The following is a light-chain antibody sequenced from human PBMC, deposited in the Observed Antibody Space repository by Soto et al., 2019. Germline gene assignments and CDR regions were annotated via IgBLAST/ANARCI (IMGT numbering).Light chain of an antibody. CDR2: GAS. Sequence: EIVLTQSPGTLSLSPGERATLSCRASQSVSSNYLAWYQQKPGQAPRLLIYGASSRATGIPDRFSGSGSGTDFTLTISRLEPEDFAVYYCQQYGSSPVPFGQGTKVEIK. V-gene: IGKV3-20*01. J-gene: IGKJ1*01. CDR3: QQYGSSPVP. CDR1: QSVSSNY.